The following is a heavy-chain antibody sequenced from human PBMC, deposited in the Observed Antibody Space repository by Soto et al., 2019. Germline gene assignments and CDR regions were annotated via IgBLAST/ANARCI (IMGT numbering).Heavy chain of an antibody. CDR3: ARGSYYSGWV. CDR1: RDSVSSTSAA. CDR2: TCYRSKWYS. V-gene: IGHV6-1*01. D-gene: IGHD6-19*01. J-gene: IGHJ4*02. Sequence: SQTLSLTCAISRDSVSSTSAAWSWIRQSPSRGLEWLGRTCYRSKWYSDYAVSVKSRITINPDTSKNQFSLQLNSVTPEDTAVYYCARGSYYSGWVWGQGTLVTVSS.